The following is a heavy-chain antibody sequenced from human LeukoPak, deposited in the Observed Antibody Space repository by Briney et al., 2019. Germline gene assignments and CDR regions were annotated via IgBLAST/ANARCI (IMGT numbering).Heavy chain of an antibody. CDR3: ARAQAGYSCPYDY. V-gene: IGHV3-53*01. CDR1: GFTFSNYA. Sequence: GGSLRLSCAASGFTFSNYAMSWVRQAPGKGLDWVSVIYSGGRTYYADSVKGRFTISRDNSKNTLYLQMNSLRAEDTAVYYCARAQAGYSCPYDYWGQGTLVTVSS. CDR2: IYSGGRT. D-gene: IGHD5-18*01. J-gene: IGHJ4*02.